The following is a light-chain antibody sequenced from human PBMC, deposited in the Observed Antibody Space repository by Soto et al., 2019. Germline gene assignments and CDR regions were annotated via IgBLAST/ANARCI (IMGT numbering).Light chain of an antibody. CDR3: ATWDDSLHGYV. J-gene: IGLJ1*01. Sequence: QYVLTQPPSASGTPGQRVTISCSGSNSNIGSNKVNWYQQLPGTAPKLLIYTSNQRPSGVPDRFSGSKSGTSASLAISGLHSEDEADYYCATWDDSLHGYVFGTGTKLTVL. V-gene: IGLV1-44*01. CDR2: TSN. CDR1: NSNIGSNK.